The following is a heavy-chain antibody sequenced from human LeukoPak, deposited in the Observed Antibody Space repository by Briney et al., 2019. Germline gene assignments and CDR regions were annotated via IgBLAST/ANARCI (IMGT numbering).Heavy chain of an antibody. CDR2: IYDSGST. CDR1: DGSIRSSYYY. V-gene: IGHV4-39*07. D-gene: IGHD3-3*01. Sequence: SETLSLTYTVSDGSIRSSYYYWGWIRQPPGKGLEWIGSIYDSGSTYYNPSLKSRVTISVDTSKNQFSLKLSSVTAADTAVYYCARDLPPTIFGVAEGYGMDVWGQGTTVTVSS. J-gene: IGHJ6*02. CDR3: ARDLPPTIFGVAEGYGMDV.